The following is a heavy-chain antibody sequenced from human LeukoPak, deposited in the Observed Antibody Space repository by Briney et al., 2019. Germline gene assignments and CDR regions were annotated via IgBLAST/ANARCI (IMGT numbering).Heavy chain of an antibody. CDR2: IYPGDSNI. Sequence: ESLKISCKGSGYRFTSYWIGWVRQMPGKGLEWMGIIYPGDSNIRYSPSFQGQVTISADKSISTAYLQWSSLKASDTAMYYCARHSGSYYIEYYFDYWGQGTLVTVSS. V-gene: IGHV5-51*01. CDR3: ARHSGSYYIEYYFDY. D-gene: IGHD1-26*01. J-gene: IGHJ4*02. CDR1: GYRFTSYW.